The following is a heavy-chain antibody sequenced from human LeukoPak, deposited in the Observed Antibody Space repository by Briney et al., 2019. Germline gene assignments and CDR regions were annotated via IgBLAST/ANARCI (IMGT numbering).Heavy chain of an antibody. CDR3: ARRSGSSLHFDY. CDR1: GFIFSDYY. V-gene: IGHV3-11*01. J-gene: IGHJ4*02. CDR2: ISSSGSSI. D-gene: IGHD6-13*01. Sequence: GGSLRLSCAASGFIFSDYYMIWIRQAPGKGLECVSYISSSGSSIYYADSVKGRFTISRDNAKNSLYLQMNSLRAEDTAVYYCARRSGSSLHFDYWGQGTLVTVSS.